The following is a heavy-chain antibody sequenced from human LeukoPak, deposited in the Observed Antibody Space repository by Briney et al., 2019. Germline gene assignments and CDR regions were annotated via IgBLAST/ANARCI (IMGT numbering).Heavy chain of an antibody. D-gene: IGHD4-17*01. CDR3: AKRPSDYGDYVSYFDC. Sequence: QPGGSLRLSCAASGFSFISYGMHWVRQAPGKGLEGVVVISDGGRSKDYADSVKGRFTISRDNSKDTLYLQMISLRDEDTAVYYCAKRPSDYGDYVSYFDCWGQGTLVTVSS. J-gene: IGHJ4*02. CDR2: ISDGGRSK. V-gene: IGHV3-30*18. CDR1: GFSFISYG.